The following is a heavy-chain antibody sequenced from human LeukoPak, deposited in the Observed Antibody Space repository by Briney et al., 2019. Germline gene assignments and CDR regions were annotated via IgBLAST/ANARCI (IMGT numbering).Heavy chain of an antibody. V-gene: IGHV4-39*01. CDR1: GGSFSSGSYY. CDR3: ASVGLEGTMVRGVIR. D-gene: IGHD3-10*01. J-gene: IGHJ4*02. CDR2: IYHSGRT. Sequence: PSETLSLTCTVSGGSFSSGSYYWGWIRQPPGKGLEWIGSIYHSGRTYYNPSLKSRVTISIDTSKNQFSLKLRSVTAADTAVYYCASVGLEGTMVRGVIRWGQGTLVTVSS.